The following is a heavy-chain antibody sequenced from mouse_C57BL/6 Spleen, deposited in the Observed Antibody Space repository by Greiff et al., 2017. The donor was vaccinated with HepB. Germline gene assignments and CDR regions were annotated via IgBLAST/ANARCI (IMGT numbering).Heavy chain of an antibody. CDR3: ARDRGGGYAMDY. CDR1: GFTFSDYY. J-gene: IGHJ4*01. V-gene: IGHV5-16*01. CDR2: INYDGSST. Sequence: EVKLVESEGGLVQPGSSMKLSCTASGFTFSDYYMAWVRQVPEKGLEWVANINYDGSSTYYLDSLKSRFIISRDNAKNILYLQMSSLKSEDTATYYCARDRGGGYAMDYWGQGTSVTVSS.